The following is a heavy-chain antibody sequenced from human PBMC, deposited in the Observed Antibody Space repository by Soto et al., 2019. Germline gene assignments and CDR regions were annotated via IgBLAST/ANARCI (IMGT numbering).Heavy chain of an antibody. D-gene: IGHD1-26*01. CDR3: ARVRAASSDFDS. J-gene: IGHJ4*02. CDR1: GFTVSTYY. V-gene: IGHV3-66*01. CDR2: VYSGGTT. Sequence: EVQLVESGGGLVQPGGSLRLSCAASGFTVSTYYMNWVRQAPGEGLEWVSVVYSGGTTYYADSVRGRFTISRDNSKSTLFLQMTSLRAEGTAVYYGARVRAASSDFDSWGQGTVVTVTS.